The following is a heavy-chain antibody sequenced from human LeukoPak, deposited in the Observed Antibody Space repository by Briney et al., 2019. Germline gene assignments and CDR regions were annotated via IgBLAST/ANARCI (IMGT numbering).Heavy chain of an antibody. CDR2: IYYSGST. V-gene: IGHV4-59*08. D-gene: IGHD6-13*01. J-gene: IGHJ4*02. Sequence: SETLSLTCTVSGGSISSYYWSWIRQPPGKGLEWIGYIYYSGSTNYDPSLKSRVTISVDTSKNQFSLKLSSVTAADTAVYYCARGGYSSSWYYFDYWGQGTLVTVSS. CDR3: ARGGYSSSWYYFDY. CDR1: GGSISSYY.